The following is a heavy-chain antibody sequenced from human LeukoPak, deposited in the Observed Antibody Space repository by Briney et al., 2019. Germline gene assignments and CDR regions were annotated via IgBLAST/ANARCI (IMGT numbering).Heavy chain of an antibody. CDR1: GYTFTGYY. CDR3: ARGTPIAVAGKMDY. Sequence: ASVKVSCKASGYTFTGYYMHWVRQAPGQGLEWMGWINPNSGGTNYAQKFQGRVTMTRDTSISTAYMELSRLRSDDTAVYYCARGTPIAVAGKMDYWGQGTLVTVSS. V-gene: IGHV1-2*02. CDR2: INPNSGGT. J-gene: IGHJ4*02. D-gene: IGHD6-19*01.